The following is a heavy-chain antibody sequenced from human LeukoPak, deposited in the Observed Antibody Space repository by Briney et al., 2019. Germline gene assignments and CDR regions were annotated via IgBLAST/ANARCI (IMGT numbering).Heavy chain of an antibody. V-gene: IGHV3-7*01. D-gene: IGHD3-22*01. CDR2: IKQDGNEK. CDR1: GFTFSSYW. J-gene: IGHJ5*02. Sequence: GGSLRLSCAASGFTFSSYWMSWVRQAPGKGLEWVANIKQDGNEKYYVDSVKGRFTISRDNAKNSLYLQMNSLRAEDTAVYYCARDPWYIYYDSSGYSSWGQGTLVTVSS. CDR3: ARDPWYIYYDSSGYSS.